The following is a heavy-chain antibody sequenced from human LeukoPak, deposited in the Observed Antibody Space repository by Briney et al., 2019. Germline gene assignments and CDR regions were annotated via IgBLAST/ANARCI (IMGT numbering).Heavy chain of an antibody. J-gene: IGHJ6*03. CDR1: GFTFSSYW. Sequence: PGGSLRLSCAASGFTFSSYWMSWVRQAPGKGLEWVTNIKQDGSEIYYVDSVKGRFTISRDNAKNSLYLQMNSLRVEDTAVYYCARVPNILTGYQLTYYMDVWGKGTTVTVSS. CDR3: ARVPNILTGYQLTYYMDV. V-gene: IGHV3-7*01. CDR2: IKQDGSEI. D-gene: IGHD3-9*01.